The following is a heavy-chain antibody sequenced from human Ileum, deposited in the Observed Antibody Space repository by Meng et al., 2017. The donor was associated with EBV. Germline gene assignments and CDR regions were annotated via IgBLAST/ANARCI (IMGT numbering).Heavy chain of an antibody. CDR3: ARGWDTAMDSG. J-gene: IGHJ4*02. CDR1: GGSVSISSYY. V-gene: IGHV4-61*01. D-gene: IGHD5-18*01. Sequence: QLHLQGPGPGPVKPSDTLSLTCTSSGGSVSISSYYWSWIRQPPGKGLEWIGYIYYSGTTNYNPSLESRVTISVDTSKNQFSLKLRSVAASDTAVYYCARGWDTAMDSGWGQGTLVTVSS. CDR2: IYYSGTT.